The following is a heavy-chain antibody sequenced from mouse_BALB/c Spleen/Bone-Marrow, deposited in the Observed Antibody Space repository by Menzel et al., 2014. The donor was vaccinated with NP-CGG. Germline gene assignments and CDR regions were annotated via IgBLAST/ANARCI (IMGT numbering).Heavy chain of an antibody. Sequence: QVQLQQSGAELVKPGASVKLSCKTSGYTFTSYWLQWVKQRPGQGLGWIGEIFPGTGSTYYNEKLKGKATLTIDTSSSTAYMQLSSLTSEDSAVYFCASRDSSGYVPDYWGQGTALTVSS. D-gene: IGHD3-2*01. V-gene: IGHV1S132*01. CDR3: ASRDSSGYVPDY. CDR1: GYTFTSYW. CDR2: IFPGTGST. J-gene: IGHJ2*01.